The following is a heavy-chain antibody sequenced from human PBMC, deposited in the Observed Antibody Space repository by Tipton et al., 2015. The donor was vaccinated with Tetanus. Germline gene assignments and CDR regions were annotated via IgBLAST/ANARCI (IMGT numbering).Heavy chain of an antibody. J-gene: IGHJ4*02. CDR2: ISWNSGSI. V-gene: IGHV3-9*01. CDR3: AKDIGAVTTVFDY. CDR1: GFTFDDYA. D-gene: IGHD4-17*01. Sequence: SLRLSCAASGFTFDDYAMHWVRQAPGKGLEWVSGISWNSGSIGYADSVKGRFTISRDNAKNSLYLQMNSLRAEDTALYYCAKDIGAVTTVFDYWGQGTLVTVSS.